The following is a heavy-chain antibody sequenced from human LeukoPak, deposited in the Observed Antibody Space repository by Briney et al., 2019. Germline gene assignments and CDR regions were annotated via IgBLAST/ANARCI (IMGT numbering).Heavy chain of an antibody. V-gene: IGHV4-59*01. CDR3: ARGPALVRD. CDR2: IYYSGSP. J-gene: IGHJ4*02. CDR1: GGSISSYY. Sequence: SETLSLTCTVSGGSISSYYWSWIRQPPGKGLEWIGYIYYSGSPNHNPSLKSRVTITVDTSKNQLSLKLSSVTAADTAVYYCARGPALVRDWGQGTLVTVSS. D-gene: IGHD2-2*01.